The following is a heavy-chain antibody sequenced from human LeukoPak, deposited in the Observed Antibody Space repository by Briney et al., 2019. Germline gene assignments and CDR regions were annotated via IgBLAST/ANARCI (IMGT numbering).Heavy chain of an antibody. V-gene: IGHV4-61*02. CDR3: ARGLTYYYGSGSYLWFDP. Sequence: SETLSLTCTVSGGSISGGSYYWSWIRQPAGKGLEWIGRIYPSGSTNYNPSLKSRVTISVDTSKNQFSLKLSSVTAADTAVYYCARGLTYYYGSGSYLWFDPWGQGTLVTVSS. D-gene: IGHD3-10*01. CDR1: GGSISGGSYY. J-gene: IGHJ5*02. CDR2: IYPSGST.